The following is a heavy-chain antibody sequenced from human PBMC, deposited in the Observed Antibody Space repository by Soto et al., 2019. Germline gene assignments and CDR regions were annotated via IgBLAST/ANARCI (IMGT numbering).Heavy chain of an antibody. Sequence: QVQLVQSGAEVKKPGASVKVSCKASGYTFTSYYMHWVRQAPGQGLEWMAIINPSGGSTNYAQKFXXRXTTXRDTSTSTVYMELSSLRSEDTAVYYWARALAYSGYWGQGTLVTVSS. D-gene: IGHD2-21*01. CDR1: GYTFTSYY. V-gene: IGHV1-46*01. CDR2: INPSGGST. CDR3: ARALAYSGY. J-gene: IGHJ4*02.